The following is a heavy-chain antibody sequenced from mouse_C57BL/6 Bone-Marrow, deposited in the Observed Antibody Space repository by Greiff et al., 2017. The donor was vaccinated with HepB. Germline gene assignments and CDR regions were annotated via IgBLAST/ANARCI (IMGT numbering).Heavy chain of an antibody. CDR1: GYAFSSYW. CDR3: ARERILSIPLGY. Sequence: QVQLQQSGAELVKPGASVKISCKASGYAFSSYWMNWVKQRPGKGLEWIGQIYPGDGDTNYNGKFKGKATLTADKSSSTAYMQLSSLTSEDSAVYSCARERILSIPLGYWGQGTTLTVSS. J-gene: IGHJ2*01. V-gene: IGHV1-80*01. D-gene: IGHD2-3*01. CDR2: IYPGDGDT.